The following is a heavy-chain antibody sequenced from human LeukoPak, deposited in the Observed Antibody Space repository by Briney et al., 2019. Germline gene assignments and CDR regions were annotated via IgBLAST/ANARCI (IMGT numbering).Heavy chain of an antibody. CDR1: GYTFTGYY. J-gene: IGHJ4*02. D-gene: IGHD3-22*01. CDR3: ARLGSGGYDSSGYPVW. CDR2: INPNSGGT. Sequence: GASVKVSCKASGYTFTGYYMHWVRQAPGQGLEWMGWINPNSGGTNYAQKFQGRVTMTRDTSISTAYMELSRLRSDDTAVYYCARLGSGGYDSSGYPVWWGQGTLVTVSS. V-gene: IGHV1-2*02.